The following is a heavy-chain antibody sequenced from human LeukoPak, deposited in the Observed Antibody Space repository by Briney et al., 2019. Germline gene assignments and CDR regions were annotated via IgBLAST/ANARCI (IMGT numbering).Heavy chain of an antibody. CDR2: IYSTGRS. CDR1: GGSISSSSYF. Sequence: PSETLSLTCTVSGGSISSSSYFWSWVRQPAGRGLEWIGRIYSTGRSDYNPSLKSRITMSVDTSKNQFSLKLSSVTAADTAVYYCASCDYGDHSSDHWGQGTLVTVSS. D-gene: IGHD4-17*01. V-gene: IGHV4-61*02. J-gene: IGHJ5*02. CDR3: ASCDYGDHSSDH.